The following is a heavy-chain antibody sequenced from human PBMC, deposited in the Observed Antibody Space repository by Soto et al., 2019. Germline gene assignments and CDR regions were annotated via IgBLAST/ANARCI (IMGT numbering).Heavy chain of an antibody. CDR2: ISYDGTKK. J-gene: IGHJ4*02. CDR1: GFTFIKYA. D-gene: IGHD3-3*01. V-gene: IGHV3-30-3*01. CDR3: AREGPLDIWSGLGLDY. Sequence: SGGALRLSCPASGFTFIKYALHWVRQAPGKGLEWVAGISYDGTKKYYADSVKGQFTISRDSSKNTLYLQMNTLRPEDTAVYYCAREGPLDIWSGLGLDYWGQGTLVSVSS.